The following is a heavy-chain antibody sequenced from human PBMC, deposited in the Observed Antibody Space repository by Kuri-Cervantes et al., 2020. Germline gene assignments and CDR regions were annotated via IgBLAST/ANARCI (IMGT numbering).Heavy chain of an antibody. CDR1: GFTFRSYE. D-gene: IGHD2-15*01. J-gene: IGHJ5*02. CDR3: AREWGRSGGSYPSNWFDP. V-gene: IGHV3-48*03. Sequence: LSLTCAASGFTFRSYEMNWVRQARGTALEWGSYISSSGSTKYYADSVKGRFTIPRDNAQNSLYLQMNSLGDEDTAVYYCAREWGRSGGSYPSNWFDPWGQGTLVTVSS. CDR2: ISSSGSTK.